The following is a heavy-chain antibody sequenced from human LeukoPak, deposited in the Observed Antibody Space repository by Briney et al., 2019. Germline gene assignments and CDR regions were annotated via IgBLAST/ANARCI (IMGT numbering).Heavy chain of an antibody. CDR2: ISFDGSDK. CDR1: GFIFNTYS. Sequence: GGSLRLSCAASGFIFNTYSIHWVRRAPGKGLEGVAVISFDGSDKYYADSVKGRFTISKDNAKNTVYLQMDSLRAEDTAVYYCARGTSKTYFDHWGQGTLVTVSS. V-gene: IGHV3-30-3*01. J-gene: IGHJ4*02. CDR3: ARGTSKTYFDH.